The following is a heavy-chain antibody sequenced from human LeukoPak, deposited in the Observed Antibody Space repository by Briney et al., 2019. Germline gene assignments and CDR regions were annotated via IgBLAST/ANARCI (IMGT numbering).Heavy chain of an antibody. Sequence: GGSLKLSCAASGYTFSSHGLTWVRQAPGKGLEWVSTINGAGENTYYAETVKGRFTISRDNSKNTLYLQMHSLRAEDTAIYYCAKVSVCYGCYLDYWGQGTLVTVS. CDR1: GYTFSSHG. J-gene: IGHJ4*02. D-gene: IGHD3-16*01. CDR2: INGAGENT. CDR3: AKVSVCYGCYLDY. V-gene: IGHV3-23*01.